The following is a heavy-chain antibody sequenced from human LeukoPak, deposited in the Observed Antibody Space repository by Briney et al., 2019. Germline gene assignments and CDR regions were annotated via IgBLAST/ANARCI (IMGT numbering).Heavy chain of an antibody. V-gene: IGHV3-7*01. D-gene: IGHD6-13*01. Sequence: GGSLRLSCAASGFTFSNYWMNWVRQAPGKGLEWVANIKQDGSEKYYVDSVKGRFTTSRDNAKNSLYLQMNSLRAEDTAVYYCARDPRVAAGTSHWFDPWGQGTLVTVSS. CDR1: GFTFSNYW. CDR2: IKQDGSEK. J-gene: IGHJ5*02. CDR3: ARDPRVAAGTSHWFDP.